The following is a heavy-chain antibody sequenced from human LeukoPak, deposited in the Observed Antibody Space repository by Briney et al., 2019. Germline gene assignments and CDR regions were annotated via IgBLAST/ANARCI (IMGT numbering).Heavy chain of an antibody. CDR3: ARDHILTGTVYYYYGMDV. CDR1: GFTVSSNY. J-gene: IGHJ6*02. V-gene: IGHV3-66*01. D-gene: IGHD3-9*01. CDR2: VYSGGST. Sequence: PGGSLRLSCAASGFTVSSNYMSWVRQAPGKGLEWVSAVYSGGSTYYADSVKGRFTISRDNSKNTLYLQMNSLRAEDTAVYYCARDHILTGTVYYYYGMDVWGQGTTVTVSS.